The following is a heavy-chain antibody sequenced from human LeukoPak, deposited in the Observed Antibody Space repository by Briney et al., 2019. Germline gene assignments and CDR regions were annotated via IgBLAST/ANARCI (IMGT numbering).Heavy chain of an antibody. CDR3: ARVGYCSSSTCRNYFDY. D-gene: IGHD2-2*01. Sequence: GGSLRLSCAASGFTFSTYTMSWVRQAPGKGLEWVSSISSTTNYIYYADSVKGRFTISRDNARNSLYLQMNSLRAEDTAVYYCARVGYCSSSTCRNYFDYWGQGTLVTVSS. CDR1: GFTFSTYT. J-gene: IGHJ4*02. V-gene: IGHV3-21*01. CDR2: ISSTTNYI.